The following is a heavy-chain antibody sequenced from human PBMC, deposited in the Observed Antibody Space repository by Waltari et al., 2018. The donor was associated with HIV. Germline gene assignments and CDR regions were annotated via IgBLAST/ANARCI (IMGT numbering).Heavy chain of an antibody. CDR3: AKDINGVAGYFDY. J-gene: IGHJ4*02. CDR1: GFTFDDYA. D-gene: IGHD6-19*01. V-gene: IGHV3-9*01. CDR2: ISWNSGSI. Sequence: EVQLVESGGGLVQPGRSLRISCAASGFTFDDYAMQWVRQAPGKGLEWVSGISWNSGSIGYADSVKGRFTISRDNAKNSLYLQMNSLRAEDTALYYCAKDINGVAGYFDYWGQGTLVTVSP.